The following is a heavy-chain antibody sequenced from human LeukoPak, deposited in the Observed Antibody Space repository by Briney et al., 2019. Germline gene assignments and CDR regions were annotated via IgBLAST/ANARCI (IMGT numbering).Heavy chain of an antibody. J-gene: IGHJ4*02. CDR2: FRSDGSTT. Sequence: GGSLRLSCAASGFTFTTFWMHWVRQVPGKGLVRVSRFRSDGSTTIYADSVRGRFTISRDSAKNTLYLQMNSLRAEDMGVYYCARGYAYGMDYWGQGTRVTVSS. D-gene: IGHD2-2*01. V-gene: IGHV3-74*01. CDR3: ARGYAYGMDY. CDR1: GFTFTTFW.